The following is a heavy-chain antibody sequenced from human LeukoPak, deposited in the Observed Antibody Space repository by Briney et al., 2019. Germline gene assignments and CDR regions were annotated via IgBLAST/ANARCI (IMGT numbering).Heavy chain of an antibody. V-gene: IGHV3-21*01. CDR2: ISGSNSYI. CDR3: ASENWFDP. CDR1: GFTFSSYT. J-gene: IGHJ5*02. Sequence: GGSLRLSCAASGFTFSSYTMHWIRQAPGKGLEWVSSISGSNSYIFYADSVKGRFTVSRDNAKDSLYLQMNSLRAEDTAVYYCASENWFDPWGQGTLVTVSS.